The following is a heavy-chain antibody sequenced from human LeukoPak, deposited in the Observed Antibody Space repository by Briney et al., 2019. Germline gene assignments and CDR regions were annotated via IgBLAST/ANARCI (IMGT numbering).Heavy chain of an antibody. V-gene: IGHV4-34*01. J-gene: IGHJ1*01. CDR3: AVGATWEYFQH. CDR1: GGSFSGYY. Sequence: SETLSFTCTVYGGSFSGYYWSWIRQPPGKGLEWIGDINHSGSTSYNPSLKSRVTISVDTSKNQFSLKLSSVTAADTAVYYSAVGATWEYFQHWGQGTLVTVSS. CDR2: INHSGST. D-gene: IGHD1-26*01.